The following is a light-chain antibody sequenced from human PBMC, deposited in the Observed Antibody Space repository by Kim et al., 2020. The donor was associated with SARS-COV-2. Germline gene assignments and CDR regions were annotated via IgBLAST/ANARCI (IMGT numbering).Light chain of an antibody. V-gene: IGLV2-14*03. J-gene: IGLJ3*02. CDR1: SSDVGGYNY. CDR2: DVS. Sequence: QSALTQPASVSGSPGQSITISCTGTSSDVGGYNYVSWYQHHPGKAPKLMIYDVSKRPSGVCNRFSGSKSGNTASLTISGLQAEDAANYYCSSYTSSSTWVFGGGTQLTVL. CDR3: SSYTSSSTWV.